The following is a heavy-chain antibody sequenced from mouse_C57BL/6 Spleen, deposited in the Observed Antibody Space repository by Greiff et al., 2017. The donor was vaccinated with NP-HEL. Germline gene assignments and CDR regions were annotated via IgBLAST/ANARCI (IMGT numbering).Heavy chain of an antibody. CDR3: ARSTTVQCWYFEG. CDR2: IHPNSGST. CDR1: GYTFTSYW. Sequence: QVQLQQPGAELVKPGASVKLSCKASGYTFTSYWMHWVKQRPGQGLEWIGMIHPNSGSTNYNEKFKSKATLTVDKSSSTAYMQLSSLTSEDSAIYDRARSTTVQCWYFEGWGTGTTVTVSS. V-gene: IGHV1-64*01. J-gene: IGHJ1*03. D-gene: IGHD1-1*01.